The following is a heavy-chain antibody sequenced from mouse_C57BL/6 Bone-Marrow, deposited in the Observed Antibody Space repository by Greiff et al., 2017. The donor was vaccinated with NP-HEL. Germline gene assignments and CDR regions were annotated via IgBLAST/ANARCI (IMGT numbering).Heavy chain of an antibody. D-gene: IGHD2-3*01. V-gene: IGHV1-55*01. CDR1: GYTFTSYW. CDR2: IYPGSGST. CDR3: ARWDDGYYAWFAY. Sequence: QVQLKQPGAELVKPGASVKMSCKASGYTFTSYWITWVKQRPGQGLEWIGDIYPGSGSTNYNEKFKSKATLTVDTSSSTAYMQLSSLTSEDSAVYYCARWDDGYYAWFAYWGQGTLGTVSA. J-gene: IGHJ3*01.